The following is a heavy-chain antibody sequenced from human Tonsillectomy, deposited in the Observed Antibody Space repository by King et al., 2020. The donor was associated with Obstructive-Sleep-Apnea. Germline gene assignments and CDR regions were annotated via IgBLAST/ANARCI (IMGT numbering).Heavy chain of an antibody. CDR1: GFTFSSYW. D-gene: IGHD4-17*01. CDR2: IKQEGNEK. CDR3: ARSVLYGDYALDY. J-gene: IGHJ4*02. Sequence: QLVQSGGGLVQPGGSLRLSCAASGFTFSSYWMNWVRQAPGKGLEWVANIKQEGNEKYYVDSVQGRFSISRDNAKNSLYLQMNSLRAEETAVYYVARSVLYGDYALDYWGQGTLVTVSS. V-gene: IGHV3-7*03.